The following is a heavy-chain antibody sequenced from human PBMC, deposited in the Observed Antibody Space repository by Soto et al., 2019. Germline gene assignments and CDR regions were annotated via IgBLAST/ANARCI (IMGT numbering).Heavy chain of an antibody. Sequence: QVQLQESGPGLVKPSQTLSLTCTVSGGSISIGGYYWSWIRQHPGKGLEWIGYIYYSGSTYYNPSLKSRVTISVDTSKNQFALKLSSVTAADTAVYYCARDTGDSSGYYWDYWGQGTLVTVSS. V-gene: IGHV4-31*03. CDR3: ARDTGDSSGYYWDY. D-gene: IGHD3-22*01. CDR1: GGSISIGGYY. J-gene: IGHJ4*02. CDR2: IYYSGST.